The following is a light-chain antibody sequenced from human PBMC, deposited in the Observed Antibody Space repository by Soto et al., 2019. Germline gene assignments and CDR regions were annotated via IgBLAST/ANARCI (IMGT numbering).Light chain of an antibody. CDR2: RNT. Sequence: QSVLTQPPSASGTPGQRVTISCSGSTSNIGSDTVNWYQQLPGTAPKLLIYRNTQRPSGVPDRFSGSKSGASASLAIIGLQSEDEADYYCASWDDSLDVVVFGGGTKLTVL. CDR3: ASWDDSLDVVV. V-gene: IGLV1-44*01. J-gene: IGLJ2*01. CDR1: TSNIGSDT.